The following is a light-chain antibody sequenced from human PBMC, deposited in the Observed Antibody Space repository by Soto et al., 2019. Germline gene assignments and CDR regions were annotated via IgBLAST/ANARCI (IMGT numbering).Light chain of an antibody. CDR2: AAS. Sequence: DIQMTPSPSTLSASVGDRVTITCRASQGINIFLAWFQQKPGKAPNLLISAASTLQSGVPSRFSGSGSETEFTLTITSLEPEDFAVYYCQQRNNWPSTTFGPGTKVDIK. CDR3: QQRNNWPSTT. V-gene: IGKV1-9*01. J-gene: IGKJ3*01. CDR1: QGINIF.